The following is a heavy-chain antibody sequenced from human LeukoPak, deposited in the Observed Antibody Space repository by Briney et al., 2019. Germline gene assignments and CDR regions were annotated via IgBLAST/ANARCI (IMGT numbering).Heavy chain of an antibody. CDR3: ARGVRGYSSTRFRGAFDI. J-gene: IGHJ3*02. CDR2: INHSGST. D-gene: IGHD5-18*01. V-gene: IGHV4-34*01. Sequence: PSETLSLTCAVYGGSFSGYYWSWIRQPPGKGLEWIGEINHSGSTNYNPSLKSRVTISVDTSKNQFSLKLSSVTAADPAVYYCARGVRGYSSTRFRGAFDIWGQGTMVSVCS. CDR1: GGSFSGYY.